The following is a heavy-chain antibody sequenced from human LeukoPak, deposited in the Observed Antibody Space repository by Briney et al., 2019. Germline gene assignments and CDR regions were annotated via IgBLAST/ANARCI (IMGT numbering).Heavy chain of an antibody. CDR2: IYYSGST. J-gene: IGHJ5*02. D-gene: IGHD6-13*01. CDR3: ARARYSSSFSVEPFDP. Sequence: SETLSLTCTVSGGSISSYYWSWIRQPPGKGLEWIGYIYYSGSTNYNPSLKSRVTISVDTSKNQFSLKLSSVTAADTAVYYCARARYSSSFSVEPFDPWGQGTLVTVSS. CDR1: GGSISSYY. V-gene: IGHV4-59*01.